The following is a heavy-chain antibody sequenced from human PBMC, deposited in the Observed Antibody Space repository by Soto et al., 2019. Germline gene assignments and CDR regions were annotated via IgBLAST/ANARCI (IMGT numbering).Heavy chain of an antibody. D-gene: IGHD6-6*01. CDR3: ARNGIAARWGMGY. Sequence: EVQLLESGGGLVQPGGSLRLSCAASGFTFSSYAMSWVRQAPGKGLEWVSAISGSGGSTYYADSVKGRFTISRDNSKNTLYLQMNSLRAEDTAVYYCARNGIAARWGMGYWGQGTLVTVSS. J-gene: IGHJ4*02. V-gene: IGHV3-23*01. CDR1: GFTFSSYA. CDR2: ISGSGGST.